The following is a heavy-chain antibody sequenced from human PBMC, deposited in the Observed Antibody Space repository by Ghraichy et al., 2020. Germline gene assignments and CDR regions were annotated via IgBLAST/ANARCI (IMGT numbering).Heavy chain of an antibody. CDR3: ARESTGAGDNVFDI. Sequence: GGSLRLSCAASGFIFGNYAMSWVRQTAGKGLEWVSAVDGPATNTYYTDSVKGRFNISRDNSENTLYLQMSSLRAGDTALYYCARESTGAGDNVFDIWGPGTLVIVSS. D-gene: IGHD1-1*01. V-gene: IGHV3-23*01. CDR1: GFIFGNYA. J-gene: IGHJ3*02. CDR2: VDGPATNT.